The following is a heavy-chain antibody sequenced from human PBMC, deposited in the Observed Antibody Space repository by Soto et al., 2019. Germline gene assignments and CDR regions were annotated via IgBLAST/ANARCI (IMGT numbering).Heavy chain of an antibody. J-gene: IGHJ6*02. D-gene: IGHD2-2*01. V-gene: IGHV3-15*01. CDR2: IKSKTDGGTT. CDR3: ARGGYCSSTSCFNYYGLDV. Sequence: PGGSLRLSCAASGFTFSNAWMSWVRQAPGKGLEWVGRIKSKTDGGTTDYAAPVKGRFTISRDDSKNTLYLQMNSLKTEDTAVYYCARGGYCSSTSCFNYYGLDVWGQGATVTVSS. CDR1: GFTFSNAW.